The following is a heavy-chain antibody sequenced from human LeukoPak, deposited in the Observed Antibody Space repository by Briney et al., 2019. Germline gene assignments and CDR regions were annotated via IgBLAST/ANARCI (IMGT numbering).Heavy chain of an antibody. Sequence: GGSLRLSCAASGFTFSSYAMHWVRQAPGKGLEWVAVISYDGSNKYYADSVKGRFTISRDNSKNTLYLQMNSLRAEDTAVYYCAKESDMVRGVYGMDVWGQGTTVTVSS. D-gene: IGHD3-10*01. J-gene: IGHJ6*02. CDR1: GFTFSSYA. CDR2: ISYDGSNK. CDR3: AKESDMVRGVYGMDV. V-gene: IGHV3-30-3*01.